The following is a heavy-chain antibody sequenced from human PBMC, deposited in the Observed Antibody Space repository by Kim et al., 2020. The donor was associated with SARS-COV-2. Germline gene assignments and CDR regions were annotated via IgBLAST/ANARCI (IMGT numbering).Heavy chain of an antibody. J-gene: IGHJ4*02. CDR1: GFTFSSYA. V-gene: IGHV3-23*01. D-gene: IGHD3-3*01. CDR3: AKGDDFWIRRAHPDY. CDR2: ISGSGGST. Sequence: GGSLRLSCAASGFTFSSYAMSWVRQAPGKGLEWVSAISGSGGSTYYADSVKGRFTISRDNSKNTLNLQMNSLRAEDTAVYYCAKGDDFWIRRAHPDYWGQGTLVSVSS.